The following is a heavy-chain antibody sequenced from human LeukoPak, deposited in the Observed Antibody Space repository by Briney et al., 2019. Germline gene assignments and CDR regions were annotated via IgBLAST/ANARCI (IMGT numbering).Heavy chain of an antibody. V-gene: IGHV4-59*11. CDR2: IYYSGST. CDR3: ARAGKYDFWSGTSTLNWFDP. CDR1: GGSISSHY. D-gene: IGHD3-3*01. Sequence: SETLSLTCTVSGGSISSHYWSWIRQPPGKGLEWIGCIYYSGSTNCNPSLKSRVTISVDTSKNQFSLKLSSVTAADTAVYYCARAGKYDFWSGTSTLNWFDPWGQGTLVTVSS. J-gene: IGHJ5*02.